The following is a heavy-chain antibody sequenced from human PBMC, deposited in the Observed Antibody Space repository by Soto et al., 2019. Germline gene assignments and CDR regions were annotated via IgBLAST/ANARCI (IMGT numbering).Heavy chain of an antibody. CDR3: ARDLGTEIVATVAGY. Sequence: ASVKVSCKASGYTFTSYLMHWLRQAPGQRLEWMGWINGASGDTKYSQKFQGRVTITRDTSASTAHMEVSSPTSEDTAVYYCARDLGTEIVATVAGYWGQGTLVTVSS. D-gene: IGHD5-12*01. CDR1: GYTFTSYL. J-gene: IGHJ4*02. V-gene: IGHV1-3*01. CDR2: INGASGDT.